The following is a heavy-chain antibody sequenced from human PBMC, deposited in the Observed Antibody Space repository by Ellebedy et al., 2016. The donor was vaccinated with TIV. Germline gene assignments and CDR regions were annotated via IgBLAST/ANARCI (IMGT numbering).Heavy chain of an antibody. CDR2: ISYDGSNK. J-gene: IGHJ3*02. V-gene: IGHV3-30-3*01. D-gene: IGHD3-22*01. Sequence: GESLKISXAASGFTFSSYAMHWVRQAPGKGLEWVAVISYDGSNKYYADSVKGRFTISRDNSKNTLYLQMNSLRAEDTAVYYCAREDYDTGLWGGRRGAFDIWGQGTMVTVSS. CDR3: AREDYDTGLWGGRRGAFDI. CDR1: GFTFSSYA.